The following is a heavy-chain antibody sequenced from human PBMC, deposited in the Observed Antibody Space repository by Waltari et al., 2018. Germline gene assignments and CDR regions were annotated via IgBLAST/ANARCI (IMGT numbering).Heavy chain of an antibody. V-gene: IGHV1-46*01. CDR3: ARADRIAIFGIVIIGELDY. CDR2: INPRDGTT. D-gene: IGHD3-3*01. Sequence: QVQLVQSGTEVKRPGASVKVACKASGYTFTSYYLHWVRQAPGQGLEWMGIINPRDGTTTYAQNFQGRGTMTRDTSTSTVYMELSSLRSEDTAVYYCARADRIAIFGIVIIGELDYWGQGTLVTVSS. CDR1: GYTFTSYY. J-gene: IGHJ4*02.